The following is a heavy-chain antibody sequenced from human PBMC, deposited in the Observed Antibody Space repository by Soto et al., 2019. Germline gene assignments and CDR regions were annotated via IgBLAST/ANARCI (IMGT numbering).Heavy chain of an antibody. CDR1: GFTFSGYS. CDR3: ARFMPAPVRGFDS. J-gene: IGHJ4*02. Sequence: PGGSLRLSCAASGFTFSGYSMNWVRQAPGKGLEWVAAIGPSTTYIYYADSLKGRFTISRDNAKNSVYLQMNGLRAEDTAVYYCARFMPAPVRGFDSWGQGTLVTVSS. CDR2: IGPSTTYI. V-gene: IGHV3-21*06. D-gene: IGHD6-13*01.